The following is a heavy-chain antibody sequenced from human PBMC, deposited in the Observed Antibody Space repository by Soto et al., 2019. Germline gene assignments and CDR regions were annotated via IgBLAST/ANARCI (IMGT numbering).Heavy chain of an antibody. CDR1: GFTFSSYG. CDR2: ISYDGSNK. J-gene: IGHJ3*02. CDR3: AKGASTSDAFDI. D-gene: IGHD2-2*01. Sequence: QVQLVESGGGVVQPGRSLRLSCAASGFTFSSYGMHWVRQAPGKGLEWVAVISYDGSNKYYADSVKGRFTISRDNSKNTLYLQMNSLRAEVTAVYYCAKGASTSDAFDIWGQGTMVTVSS. V-gene: IGHV3-30*18.